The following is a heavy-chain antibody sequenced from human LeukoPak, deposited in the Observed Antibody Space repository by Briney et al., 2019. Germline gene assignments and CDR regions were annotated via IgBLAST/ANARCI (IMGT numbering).Heavy chain of an antibody. CDR1: GGSISSSSYY. V-gene: IGHV4-39*07. CDR2: IYYSGST. CDR3: AREPPIAVAAPMVFAY. D-gene: IGHD6-19*01. J-gene: IGHJ4*02. Sequence: SETLSLTCTVSGGSISSSSYYWGWIRQPPGKGLEWIGSIYYSGSTYYNPSLKSRVTISVDTSKNQFSLKLSSVTAADTAVYYCAREPPIAVAAPMVFAYWGQETLVTVSS.